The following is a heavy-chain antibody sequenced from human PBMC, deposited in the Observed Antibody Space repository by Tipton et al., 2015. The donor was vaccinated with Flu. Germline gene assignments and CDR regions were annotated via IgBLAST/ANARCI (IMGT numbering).Heavy chain of an antibody. CDR2: MNPNSGNT. D-gene: IGHD5-12*01. CDR3: ARFPGRGYIGRDVFDI. CDR1: GYTFTSYD. J-gene: IGHJ3*02. V-gene: IGHV1-8*01. Sequence: QLVQSGAEVRKPGASVKVSCKASGYTFTSYDINWVRQATGQGLEWMGWMNPNSGNTGYAQKFQGRVTMTRDTSIRTAYMELRSRRAEDTAGYFCARFPGRGYIGRDVFDIWGQGTMVPVP.